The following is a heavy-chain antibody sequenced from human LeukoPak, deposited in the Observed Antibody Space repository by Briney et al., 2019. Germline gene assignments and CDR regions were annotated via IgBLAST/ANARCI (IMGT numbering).Heavy chain of an antibody. Sequence: PGGSLRLSCAASGFTFSSYSMNWVRQAPGKGLEWVSSISSSSSYIYYADSVKGRFTISRDNAKNSLYLQMNSLRAEDTAVYYGARDGAVTTRYYYYYYGMDVWGQGTTVTVSS. V-gene: IGHV3-21*01. D-gene: IGHD4-17*01. J-gene: IGHJ6*02. CDR2: ISSSSSYI. CDR3: ARDGAVTTRYYYYYYGMDV. CDR1: GFTFSSYS.